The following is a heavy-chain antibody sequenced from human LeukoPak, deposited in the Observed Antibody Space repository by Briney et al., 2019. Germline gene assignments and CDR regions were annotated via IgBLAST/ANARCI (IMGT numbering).Heavy chain of an antibody. Sequence: SETLSLTCTVSGGSISSYYWSWIRQPPGKGLEWIGYIYYSGSTNYNPSLKSRVTISVDTSKNQFSLKLSPVTAADTAVYYCASAGGYSSSWYTPEAFDIWGQGTMVTVSS. CDR2: IYYSGST. CDR3: ASAGGYSSSWYTPEAFDI. V-gene: IGHV4-59*01. D-gene: IGHD6-13*01. J-gene: IGHJ3*02. CDR1: GGSISSYY.